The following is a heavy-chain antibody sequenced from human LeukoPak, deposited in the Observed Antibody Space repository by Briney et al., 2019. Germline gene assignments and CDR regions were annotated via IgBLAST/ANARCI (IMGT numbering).Heavy chain of an antibody. Sequence: ASVKVSCKASGGTFSSYAISWVRQAPGQGLEWMGGIIPIFGTANYAQKFQGRVTIAADESTSTAYMELSSLRSEDTAVYYCASPGTYYDFWSGYYLNYWGQGTLVTVPS. CDR3: ASPGTYYDFWSGYYLNY. D-gene: IGHD3-3*01. J-gene: IGHJ4*02. CDR2: IIPIFGTA. CDR1: GGTFSSYA. V-gene: IGHV1-69*13.